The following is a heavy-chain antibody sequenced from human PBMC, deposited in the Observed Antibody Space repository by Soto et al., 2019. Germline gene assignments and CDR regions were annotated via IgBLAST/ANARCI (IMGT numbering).Heavy chain of an antibody. CDR3: ARGPPIFY. D-gene: IGHD3-9*01. CDR2: IYYSVTT. J-gene: IGHJ4*02. Sequence: SETLSLTCSVSGGSISSGNYYWSWIRQHPGKGLEWIEYIYYSVTTYYNPSLKSRVTISVDTSKNQFSLKLSSVTAADTAVYYCARGPPIFYWGQGTLVTVSS. V-gene: IGHV4-31*03. CDR1: GGSISSGNYY.